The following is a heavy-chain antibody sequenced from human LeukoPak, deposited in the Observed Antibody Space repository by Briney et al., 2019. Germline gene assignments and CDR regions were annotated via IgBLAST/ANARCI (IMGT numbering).Heavy chain of an antibody. CDR3: ARDAYYYGSGSYYAYYFDY. D-gene: IGHD3-10*01. V-gene: IGHV3-30*04. Sequence: GRSLRLSCAASGFTFSSYAMHWVRQAPGKGLEWVAVISYGGSNKYYADSVKGRFTISRDNSKNTLYLQMNSLRAEDTAVYYCARDAYYYGSGSYYAYYFDYWGQGTLVTVSS. CDR2: ISYGGSNK. J-gene: IGHJ4*02. CDR1: GFTFSSYA.